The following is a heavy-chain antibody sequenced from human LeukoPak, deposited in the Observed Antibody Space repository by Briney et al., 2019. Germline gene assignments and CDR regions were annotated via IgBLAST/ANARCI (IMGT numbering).Heavy chain of an antibody. CDR1: GASLSSYS. J-gene: IGHJ5*02. V-gene: IGHV4-4*07. D-gene: IGHD3-16*01. CDR2: FYASGIT. Sequence: SETLSLTCTVFGASLSSYSWGWIRQPAGKGREWIGLFYASGITNYNPSLKTRVTISVDTSKNQFSLNLRSVTAADTAIYYCATTLDYGCFDPWGQGALVTVSS. CDR3: ATTLDYGCFDP.